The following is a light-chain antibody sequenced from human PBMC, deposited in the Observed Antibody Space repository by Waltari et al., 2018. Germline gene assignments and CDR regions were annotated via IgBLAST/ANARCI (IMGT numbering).Light chain of an antibody. Sequence: EIVLTQSPAALSLSPGESATLSCRASQTVDTYLALYQQKPGHSPGTLIYDVSNRAPGLPARFSGGGSGTVFTLTISSLVPEDFALYYCQQHSSWPLTFCGGTEVEIK. J-gene: IGKJ4*01. CDR3: QQHSSWPLT. CDR1: QTVDTY. V-gene: IGKV3-11*01. CDR2: DVS.